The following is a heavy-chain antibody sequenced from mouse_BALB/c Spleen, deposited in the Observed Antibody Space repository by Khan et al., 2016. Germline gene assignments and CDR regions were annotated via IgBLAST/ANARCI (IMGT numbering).Heavy chain of an antibody. Sequence: VQLVESGPGLVAPSQSLSITCTVSGFSLIAYGVNWVRQPPGKSLEWLGMIWGDGTTDYNSALKSRLNITKDNSKSQVFLKMNSRQTDDTARYYCARDGWGYYAMDYWGQGTSVTVSS. V-gene: IGHV2-6-7*01. D-gene: IGHD2-2*01. CDR1: GFSLIAYG. CDR2: IWGDGTT. CDR3: ARDGWGYYAMDY. J-gene: IGHJ4*01.